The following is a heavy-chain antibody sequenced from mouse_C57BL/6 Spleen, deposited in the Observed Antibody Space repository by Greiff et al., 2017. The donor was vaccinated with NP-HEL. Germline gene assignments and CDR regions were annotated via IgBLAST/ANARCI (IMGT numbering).Heavy chain of an antibody. J-gene: IGHJ4*01. V-gene: IGHV5-9-1*02. CDR3: TRDGTEYYGSSYGAMDY. CDR2: ISSGGDYI. Sequence: EVQGVESGEGLVKPGGSLKLSCAASGFTFSSYAMSWVRQTPEKRLEWVAYISSGGDYIYYADTVKGRFTISRDNARNTLYLQMSSLKSEDTAMYYCTRDGTEYYGSSYGAMDYWGQGTSVTVSS. D-gene: IGHD1-1*01. CDR1: GFTFSSYA.